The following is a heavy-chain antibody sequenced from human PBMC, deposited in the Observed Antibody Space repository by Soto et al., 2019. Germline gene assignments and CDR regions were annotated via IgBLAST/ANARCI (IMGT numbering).Heavy chain of an antibody. V-gene: IGHV4-59*08. CDR3: ARHGGYSSSWYGHWFDP. J-gene: IGHJ5*02. D-gene: IGHD6-13*01. CDR2: IYYSGTT. Sequence: PSETLSLTCTVSGGSISSYYWTWIRQPPGKGLEWIGYIYYSGTTNYSPSLKSRVTISVDTSKNQFSLKLSSVTAADTAVYYCARHGGYSSSWYGHWFDPWGQGTLVTVSS. CDR1: GGSISSYY.